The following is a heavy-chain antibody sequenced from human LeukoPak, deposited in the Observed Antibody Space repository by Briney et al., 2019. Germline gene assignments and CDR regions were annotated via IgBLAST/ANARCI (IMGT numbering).Heavy chain of an antibody. V-gene: IGHV1-46*01. J-gene: IGHJ4*02. D-gene: IGHD3-10*01. CDR3: ARVDAEGSGVKYLDY. Sequence: GASVKVSCKASGYTFTNYYMHWVRQAPGQGLEWMGIINPSGGSTSYAQKFQGRVTMTRDTSTSTVYMELSSLRSEDTAVYFCARVDAEGSGVKYLDYWGQGTLVTVSS. CDR2: INPSGGST. CDR1: GYTFTNYY.